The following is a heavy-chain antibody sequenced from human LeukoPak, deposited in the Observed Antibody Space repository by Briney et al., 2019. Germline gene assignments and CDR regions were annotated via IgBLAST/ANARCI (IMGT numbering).Heavy chain of an antibody. V-gene: IGHV4-39*07. D-gene: IGHD5-18*01. J-gene: IGHJ4*02. Sequence: SETLSLTCTVSGGSISSSSYYWGWIRQPPGKGLEWIGSIYYSGSTYYNPSLRSRVTISVDTSKNQFSLKLSSVTAADTAVYYCAKDGYNYGLGQDYWGQGTLVTVSS. CDR2: IYYSGST. CDR1: GGSISSSSYY. CDR3: AKDGYNYGLGQDY.